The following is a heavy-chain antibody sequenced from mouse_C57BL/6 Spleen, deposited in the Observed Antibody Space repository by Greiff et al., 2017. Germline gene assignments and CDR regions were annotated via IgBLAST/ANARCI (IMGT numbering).Heavy chain of an antibody. J-gene: IGHJ1*03. CDR3: ARRDYDYDGYFDV. CDR1: GYTFTSYW. V-gene: IGHV1-55*01. D-gene: IGHD2-4*01. Sequence: VQLQQPGAELVKPGASVKVSCKASGYTFTSYWMHWVKQRPGQGLEWIGDIYPGSGSTNYNEKFKSKATLTVDTSSSTAYMQLSSLTSEDSAVYYCARRDYDYDGYFDVWGTGTTVTVSS. CDR2: IYPGSGST.